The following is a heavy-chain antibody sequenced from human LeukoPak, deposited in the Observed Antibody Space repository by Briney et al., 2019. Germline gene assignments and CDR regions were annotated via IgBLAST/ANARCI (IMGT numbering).Heavy chain of an antibody. Sequence: PGGSLRLSCAASGSRFSSAGMNWVRQAPGKGLEWVSYINGYSNSIFYGDSVKGRFTISRDNAKNIVYLQMSNLADEDTAVYYCARDLAGSRWSAFDSWGQGALVTVSS. J-gene: IGHJ4*02. D-gene: IGHD3-10*01. CDR3: ARDLAGSRWSAFDS. CDR2: INGYSNSI. CDR1: GSRFSSAG. V-gene: IGHV3-48*02.